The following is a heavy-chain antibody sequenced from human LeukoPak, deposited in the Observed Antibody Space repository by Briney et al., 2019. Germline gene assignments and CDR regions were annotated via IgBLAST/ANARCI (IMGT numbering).Heavy chain of an antibody. V-gene: IGHV3-48*03. CDR2: ISSCGSTI. J-gene: IGHJ6*04. CDR3: AELGITMIGGV. D-gene: IGHD3-10*02. Sequence: GGSLRLSCAASGFTFDDYGMSWVRQAPGKGLEWVSYISSCGSTIYYADSVKGRFTISRDNAKNSLYLQMNSLRAEDTAVYYCAELGITMIGGVWGKGTTVTISS. CDR1: GFTFDDYG.